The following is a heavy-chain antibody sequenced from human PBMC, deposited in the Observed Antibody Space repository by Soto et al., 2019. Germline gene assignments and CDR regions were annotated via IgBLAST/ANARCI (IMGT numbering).Heavy chain of an antibody. J-gene: IGHJ4*02. D-gene: IGHD5-18*01. V-gene: IGHV4-30-4*01. Sequence: SETLSLTCTVSGGSISSGDYYWSWIRQPPGKGLEWIGYIYYSGSTYYNPSLKSRVTISVDTSKNQFSLKLSSVTAADTAVYYCARGVMSYGDPITIDYWGQGTLVKVSS. CDR1: GGSISSGDYY. CDR2: IYYSGST. CDR3: ARGVMSYGDPITIDY.